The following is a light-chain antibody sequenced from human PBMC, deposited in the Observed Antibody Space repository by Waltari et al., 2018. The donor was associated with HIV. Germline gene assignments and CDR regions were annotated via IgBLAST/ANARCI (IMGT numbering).Light chain of an antibody. J-gene: IGKJ1*01. CDR2: GAS. CDR3: QQYNNWPRT. CDR1: QRVSSN. Sequence: EVVMTQSPATLSVSPGEGATLSCRASQRVSSNLAWYQQKPGQVPRLLIYGASTRATGIPARFSGRGSGTEFTLTISSLQSEDFAVYYCQQYNNWPRTFGQGTKVEIK. V-gene: IGKV3-15*01.